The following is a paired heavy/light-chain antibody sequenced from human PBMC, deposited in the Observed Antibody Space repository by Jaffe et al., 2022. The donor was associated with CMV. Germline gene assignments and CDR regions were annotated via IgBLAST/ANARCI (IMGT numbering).Heavy chain of an antibody. CDR3: TTAFQGVVVPAATDYYYYGMDV. CDR2: IKSKTDGGTT. CDR1: GFTFSNAW. D-gene: IGHD2-2*01. J-gene: IGHJ6*02. V-gene: IGHV3-15*01. Sequence: EVQLVESGGGLVKPGGSLRLSCAASGFTFSNAWMSWVRQAPGKGLEWVGRIKSKTDGGTTDYAAPVKGRFTISRDDSKNTLYLQMNSLKTEDTAVYYCTTAFQGVVVPAATDYYYYGMDVWGQGTTVTVSS.
Light chain of an antibody. V-gene: IGLV3-25*03. J-gene: IGLJ1*01. CDR2: KDS. Sequence: SYELTQPPSVSVSPGQTARITCSGDALPKQYAYWYQQKPGQAPVLVIYKDSERPSGIPERFSGSSSGTTVTLTISGVQAEDEADYYCQSADSSGTYEVFGTGTKVTVL. CDR1: ALPKQY. CDR3: QSADSSGTYEV.